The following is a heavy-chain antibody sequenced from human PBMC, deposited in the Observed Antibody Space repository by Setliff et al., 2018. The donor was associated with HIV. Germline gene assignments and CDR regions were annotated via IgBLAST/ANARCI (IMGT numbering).Heavy chain of an antibody. V-gene: IGHV3-11*04. CDR2: ISPNRNSM. D-gene: IGHD1-26*01. J-gene: IGHJ4*02. CDR1: GFTFSDYY. CDR3: AKDRGGGSYFDY. Sequence: PGGSLRLSCAASGFTFSDYYMTWIRQAPGKGLEWVSYISPNRNSMYYADSVKGRFTISRDNAKNSLYLQMNSLRAEDTAVYYCAKDRGGGSYFDYWGQGTLVTVSS.